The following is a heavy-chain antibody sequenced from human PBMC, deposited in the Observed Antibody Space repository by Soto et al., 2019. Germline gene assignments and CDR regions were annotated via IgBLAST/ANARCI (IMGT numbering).Heavy chain of an antibody. Sequence: EVQLLKSGGGLVQPGGSLRLSCAASGFTFSSYAMSWVRQAPGKGLEWVSAISGSGGSTYYADSVKGRFTISRDNSKNTLYLQMNSLRAEDTAVYYCAKDSWIVSSGWYVAFDIWGQGTMVTVSS. CDR2: ISGSGGST. D-gene: IGHD6-19*01. V-gene: IGHV3-23*01. J-gene: IGHJ3*02. CDR1: GFTFSSYA. CDR3: AKDSWIVSSGWYVAFDI.